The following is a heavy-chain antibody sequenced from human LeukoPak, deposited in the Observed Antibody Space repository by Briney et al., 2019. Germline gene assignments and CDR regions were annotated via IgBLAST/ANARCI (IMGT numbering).Heavy chain of an antibody. CDR1: GYTFTGYY. D-gene: IGHD3-9*01. CDR3: ARGPNVFNYDILTGYFDY. CDR2: INPNSGGT. Sequence: ASVKVSCKASGYTFTGYYMHWVRQAPGQGLEWMGRINPNSGGTNYAQKFQGRVTMTRDTSISTAYMELSRLRSDGTAVYYCARGPNVFNYDILTGYFDYWGQGTLVTVSS. V-gene: IGHV1-2*06. J-gene: IGHJ4*02.